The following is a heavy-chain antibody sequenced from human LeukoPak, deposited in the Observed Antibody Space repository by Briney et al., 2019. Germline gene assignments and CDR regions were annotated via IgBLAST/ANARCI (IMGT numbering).Heavy chain of an antibody. V-gene: IGHV1-18*01. CDR3: ARDLRPSDYYYYMDV. CDR1: GYTFSNYG. CDR2: ISAYNGNT. D-gene: IGHD3-10*01. Sequence: GASVKVSCKASGYTFSNYGISWVRHAPGQGLEWMAWISAYNGNTNYAQKFQGRVTMTTDTPTSTAYMELRSLRSDDTAVYYCARDLRPSDYYYYMDVWGKGTTVTVSS. J-gene: IGHJ6*03.